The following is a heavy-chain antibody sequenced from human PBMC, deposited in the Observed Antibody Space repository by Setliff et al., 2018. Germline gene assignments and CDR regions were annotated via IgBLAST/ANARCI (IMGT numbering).Heavy chain of an antibody. J-gene: IGHJ4*02. V-gene: IGHV5-51*01. CDR2: IYPSNSNI. D-gene: IGHD3-22*01. CDR3: ARGVAGAFGYYYDSSGLPPIPSFDC. Sequence: PGESLKISCKASGYSFTDYWIAWVRQMPGKGLEWMGIIYPSNSNIKYSPSFEAQITFSVDKSITTAYLQWSSLKASDTAIYYCARGVAGAFGYYYDSSGLPPIPSFDCWGQGTLVTVSS. CDR1: GYSFTDYW.